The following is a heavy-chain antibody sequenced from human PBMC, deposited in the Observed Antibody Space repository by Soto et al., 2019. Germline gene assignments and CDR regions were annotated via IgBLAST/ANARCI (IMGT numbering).Heavy chain of an antibody. V-gene: IGHV3-30-3*01. Sequence: QVQLVESGGGVVQPGRSLRLSCAASGFTFSSYAMHWVRQAPGKGLEWVAVISYDGSNKYYADSVKGRFTISRDNSKNTLYLQMNSLRAEDTAVYYCARDLGFNYWGQGTLFTVSS. D-gene: IGHD3-16*01. CDR1: GFTFSSYA. CDR3: ARDLGFNY. CDR2: ISYDGSNK. J-gene: IGHJ4*02.